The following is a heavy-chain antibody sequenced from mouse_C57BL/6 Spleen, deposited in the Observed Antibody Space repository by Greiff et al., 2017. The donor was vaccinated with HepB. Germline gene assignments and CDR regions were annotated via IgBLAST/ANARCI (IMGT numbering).Heavy chain of an antibody. V-gene: IGHV14-4*01. CDR2: IDPENGDT. CDR1: GFNIKDDY. CDR3: YYYGSSYKAY. D-gene: IGHD1-1*01. J-gene: IGHJ3*01. Sequence: EVMLVESGAELVRPGASVKLSCTASGFNIKDDYMHWVKQRPEQGLEWIGWIDPENGDTEYASKFQGKATITADTSSNTAYLQLSSLTSEDTAVYYCYYYGSSYKAYWGQGTLVTVSA.